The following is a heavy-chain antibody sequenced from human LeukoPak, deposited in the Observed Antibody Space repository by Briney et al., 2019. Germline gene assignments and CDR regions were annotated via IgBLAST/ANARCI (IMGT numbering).Heavy chain of an antibody. V-gene: IGHV3-7*01. CDR3: ARISAGRKYSSSSRDYFDY. Sequence: GGSLRLSCAASGFTFSSYWMSWVRQAPGKGLEWVANIKQDGSEKYYVDSVKGRFTISRDNAKNSLYLQMNSLRAEDTAVYYCARISAGRKYSSSSRDYFDYWGQGTLVTVSS. J-gene: IGHJ4*02. CDR2: IKQDGSEK. D-gene: IGHD6-6*01. CDR1: GFTFSSYW.